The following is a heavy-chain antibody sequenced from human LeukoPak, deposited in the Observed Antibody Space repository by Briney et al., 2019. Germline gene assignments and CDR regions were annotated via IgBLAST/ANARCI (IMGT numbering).Heavy chain of an antibody. J-gene: IGHJ4*02. D-gene: IGHD4-23*01. V-gene: IGHV3-30*04. Sequence: GRSLRLSCAASGFTFSAYAMHWVRQAPGKGLEWVAVISYDGSNKYHTDSVKGRFTISRDNSKNTLYLQMNSLRAEDTAVYYCATDLGVVTLPGVYWGQGTLVTVSS. CDR2: ISYDGSNK. CDR3: ATDLGVVTLPGVY. CDR1: GFTFSAYA.